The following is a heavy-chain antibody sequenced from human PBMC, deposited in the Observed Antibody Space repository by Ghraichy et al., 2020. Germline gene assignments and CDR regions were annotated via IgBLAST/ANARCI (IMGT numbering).Heavy chain of an antibody. CDR3: ARPHGYYDSSGYHFDP. Sequence: SETLSLTCTVSGGSISSSSYYWGWIRQPPGKGLEWIGSIYYSGSTYYNPSLKSRVTISVDTSKNQFSLKLSSVTAADTAVYYCARPHGYYDSSGYHFDPWGQGTLVTVSS. J-gene: IGHJ5*02. CDR2: IYYSGST. V-gene: IGHV4-39*07. D-gene: IGHD3-22*01. CDR1: GGSISSSSYY.